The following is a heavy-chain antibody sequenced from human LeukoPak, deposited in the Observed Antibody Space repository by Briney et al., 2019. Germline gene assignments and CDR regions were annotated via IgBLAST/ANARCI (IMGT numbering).Heavy chain of an antibody. V-gene: IGHV4-59*12. CDR2: IYYSGST. J-gene: IGHJ4*02. D-gene: IGHD1-7*01. CDR1: GGSISSYY. CDR3: ARAGTTVYFDY. Sequence: PSETLSLTCTVSGGSISSYYWSWIRQPPGKGLEWIGYIYYSGSTNYNPSLKSRVTISVDRSKNQFSLKLSSVTAADTAVYYCARAGTTVYFDYWGQGTLVTVSS.